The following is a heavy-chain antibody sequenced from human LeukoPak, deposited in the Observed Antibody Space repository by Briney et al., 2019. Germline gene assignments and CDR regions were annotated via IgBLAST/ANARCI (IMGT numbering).Heavy chain of an antibody. J-gene: IGHJ3*02. V-gene: IGHV3-23*01. CDR3: AKDMITIFGVVTPHDAFDI. D-gene: IGHD3-3*01. CDR1: GFTFSSYA. Sequence: GGSLGLSCAASGFTFSSYAMSWVRQAPGKELEWVSAISGSGGSTYYADSVKGRFTISRDNSKNTLYLQMNSLRAEDTAVYYCAKDMITIFGVVTPHDAFDIWGQGTMVTVSS. CDR2: ISGSGGST.